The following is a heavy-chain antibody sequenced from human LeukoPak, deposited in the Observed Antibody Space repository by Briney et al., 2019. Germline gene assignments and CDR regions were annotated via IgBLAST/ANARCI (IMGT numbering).Heavy chain of an antibody. CDR2: IRYDGSNK. CDR1: GFTFSSYE. Sequence: PGGSLRLSCAASGFTFSSYEMNWVRQAPGKGLEWVAFIRYDGSNKYYADSVKGRFTISRDNSKNTLYLQMNSLRAEDTAVYYCARGRDIVVVVAAPDYWGQGTLVTVSS. D-gene: IGHD2-15*01. CDR3: ARGRDIVVVVAAPDY. J-gene: IGHJ4*02. V-gene: IGHV3-30*02.